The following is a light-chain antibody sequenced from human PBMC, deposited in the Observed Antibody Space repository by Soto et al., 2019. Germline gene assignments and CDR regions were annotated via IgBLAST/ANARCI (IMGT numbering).Light chain of an antibody. CDR2: HVT. CDR1: SSDIGHYDY. Sequence: QSALTQPASVSGSPGQSITISCTGTSSDIGHYDYVSWYQQHPGKAPKLMIYHVTYRPSGVSNRYSGSKSGNSASLTISGLQADDEDDYYCCSLATGHTYVFGSGTQLTVL. CDR3: CSLATGHTYV. J-gene: IGLJ1*01. V-gene: IGLV2-14*03.